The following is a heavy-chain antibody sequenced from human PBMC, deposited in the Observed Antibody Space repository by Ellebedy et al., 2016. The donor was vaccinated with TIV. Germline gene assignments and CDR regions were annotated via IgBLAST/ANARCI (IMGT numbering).Heavy chain of an antibody. J-gene: IGHJ5*02. CDR2: ISGYNGDT. D-gene: IGHD5/OR15-5a*01. CDR1: GYTFTKYG. V-gene: IGHV1-18*04. CDR3: TRGFYEKFDP. Sequence: ASVKVSCKASGYTFTKYGISWVRQAPGQGPEWMGWISGYNGDTNYAQKFQGRVTMTTDTSTSTVYMELRSLSFDDTAVYYCTRGFYEKFDPWGQGTLVTVS.